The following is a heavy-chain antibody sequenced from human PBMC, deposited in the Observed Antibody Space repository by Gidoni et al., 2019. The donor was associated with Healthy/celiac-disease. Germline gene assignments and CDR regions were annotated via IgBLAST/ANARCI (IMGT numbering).Heavy chain of an antibody. CDR2: IIPIFGTA. J-gene: IGHJ4*02. Sequence: QVQRVKSGAEVKKPGTSVKVSCKASGRTSSSYAISWVRQAPGQGLEWLGGIIPIFGTANYAPKFQGRVTIPADESTSTAYMELRRLRSEDTAVYYCASSKAGYGAPNFAYWGQGTLVTVSS. V-gene: IGHV1-69*01. CDR3: ASSKAGYGAPNFAY. D-gene: IGHD4-17*01. CDR1: GRTSSSYA.